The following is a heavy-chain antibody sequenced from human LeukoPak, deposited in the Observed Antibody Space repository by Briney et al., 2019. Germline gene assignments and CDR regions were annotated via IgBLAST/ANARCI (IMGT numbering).Heavy chain of an antibody. CDR3: ARDIHRADYGSGSYYPAGFDY. V-gene: IGHV3-21*01. J-gene: IGHJ4*02. CDR1: GFTFSSYD. D-gene: IGHD3-10*01. Sequence: PGGSLRPSCAGSGFTFSSYDMNWVRQAPGKGLEWVSSISGSSSYIYYADSVKGRFTISRDNAKNSLYLQMNSLRAEDTAVYYCARDIHRADYGSGSYYPAGFDYWGQGTLVTVSS. CDR2: ISGSSSYI.